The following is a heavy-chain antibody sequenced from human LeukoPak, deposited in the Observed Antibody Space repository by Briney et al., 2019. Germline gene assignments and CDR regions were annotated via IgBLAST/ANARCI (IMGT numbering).Heavy chain of an antibody. J-gene: IGHJ4*02. CDR3: AKFNKAGYSFGTGYFDY. Sequence: PGGSLRLSCAASGFTFSSYAMSWVRQAPAKGLEWVSAISGSGGSTYYADSVKGRLTISRDNSKNTLYLQMNSLRAEDTAVYYCAKFNKAGYSFGTGYFDYWGQGTLVTVPS. CDR2: ISGSGGST. CDR1: GFTFSSYA. D-gene: IGHD5-18*01. V-gene: IGHV3-23*01.